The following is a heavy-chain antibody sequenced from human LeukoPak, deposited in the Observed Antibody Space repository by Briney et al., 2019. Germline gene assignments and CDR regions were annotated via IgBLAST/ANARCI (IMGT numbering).Heavy chain of an antibody. D-gene: IGHD3-9*01. Sequence: PGGSLRLSCAASEFTFSNYGTTWVRQAPGKGLEWVSAISGSGGSTYYADSVKGRFTISRDNSKNTLYPQMNSLRAEDTAVYYCAKAPAVLRYFDWPLGYFDYWGQGTLVTVSS. J-gene: IGHJ4*02. V-gene: IGHV3-23*01. CDR3: AKAPAVLRYFDWPLGYFDY. CDR2: ISGSGGST. CDR1: EFTFSNYG.